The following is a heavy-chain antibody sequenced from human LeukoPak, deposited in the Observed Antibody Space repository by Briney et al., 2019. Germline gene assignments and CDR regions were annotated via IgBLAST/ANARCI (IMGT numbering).Heavy chain of an antibody. CDR3: ARVRGYYYDSSGYYGPFDY. D-gene: IGHD3-22*01. CDR1: GGSISSSNW. J-gene: IGHJ4*02. V-gene: IGHV4-4*02. CDR2: IYHSGST. Sequence: SETLSLTCAVSGGSISSSNWWSWVRQPPGKGLEWIGEIYHSGSTNYNPSLKSRVTISVDKSKNQFSLKLSSVTAADTAVYYCARVRGYYYDSSGYYGPFDYWGQGTLVTVSS.